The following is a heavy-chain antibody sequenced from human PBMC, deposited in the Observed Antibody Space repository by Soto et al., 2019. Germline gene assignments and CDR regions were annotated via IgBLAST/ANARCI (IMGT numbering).Heavy chain of an antibody. D-gene: IGHD1-1*01. Sequence: EVQLVESGGGLVQPGGSLRLSCAASGFTFSSYEMNWVRQAPGKGLEWVSYISSSGSTIYYADSVKGRFTISRDNAKNSLYLQMNSLRAEETAVYYCARGDWNDFCAFDIWGQGTMVTVSS. V-gene: IGHV3-48*03. CDR3: ARGDWNDFCAFDI. CDR2: ISSSGSTI. CDR1: GFTFSSYE. J-gene: IGHJ3*02.